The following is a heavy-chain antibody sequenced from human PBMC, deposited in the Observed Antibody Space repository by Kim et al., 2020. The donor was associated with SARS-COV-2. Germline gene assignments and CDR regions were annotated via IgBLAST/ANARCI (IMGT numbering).Heavy chain of an antibody. J-gene: IGHJ5*02. V-gene: IGHV4-31*03. CDR1: GGSISSGGYY. D-gene: IGHD2-2*01. Sequence: SETLSLTCTVSGGSISSGGYYWSWIRQHPGKGLEWIGYIYYSGSTYYNPSLKSRVTISVDTSKNQFSLKLSSVTAADTAVYYCARDQCSSTSCYYGRGWFDPWGQGTLVTVSS. CDR3: ARDQCSSTSCYYGRGWFDP. CDR2: IYYSGST.